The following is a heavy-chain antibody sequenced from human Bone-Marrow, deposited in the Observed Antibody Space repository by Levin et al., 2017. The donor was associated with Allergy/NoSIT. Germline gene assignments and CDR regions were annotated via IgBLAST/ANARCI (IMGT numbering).Heavy chain of an antibody. Sequence: GESLKISCEASGFTFSNYAMHWVRQAPGKGLEYVSGISTNGGSTFYADSMKGRFTISRDNSKNTLFLQMGSLRAEDMAVYYCARGQGYCTATSCYGDHFDCWGQGTMVAVSS. CDR3: ARGQGYCTATSCYGDHFDC. J-gene: IGHJ3*01. V-gene: IGHV3-64*02. D-gene: IGHD2-8*02. CDR1: GFTFSNYA. CDR2: ISTNGGST.